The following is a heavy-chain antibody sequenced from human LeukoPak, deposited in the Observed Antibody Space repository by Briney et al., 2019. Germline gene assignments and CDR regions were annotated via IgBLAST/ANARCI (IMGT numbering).Heavy chain of an antibody. Sequence: SQTLSLTCAISGDSVSSNSAAWNWIRQSPSRGLEWLGRTYYRSKWYNDYAVSVKSRITINPDTSKNQFSLQLNSVTPEDTAVYYCARDLSIAVAGSQRRYYYYYGMDVWGQGTTVTVSS. D-gene: IGHD6-19*01. CDR2: TYYRSKWYN. V-gene: IGHV6-1*01. CDR1: GDSVSSNSAA. J-gene: IGHJ6*02. CDR3: ARDLSIAVAGSQRRYYYYYGMDV.